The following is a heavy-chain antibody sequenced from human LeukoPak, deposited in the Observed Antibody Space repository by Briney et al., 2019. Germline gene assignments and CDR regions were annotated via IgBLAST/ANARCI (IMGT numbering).Heavy chain of an antibody. J-gene: IGHJ3*02. CDR3: ASTHYYDSSGYYLDAFDI. CDR1: GASISGNGYY. Sequence: SETLSLTCTVSGASISGNGYYWGWIRQPPGKGLEWIGSIYHSGSTYYNPSLKSRVTISVDTSKNQFSLKLSSVTAADTAVYYCASTHYYDSSGYYLDAFDIWGQGTMVTVSS. V-gene: IGHV4-39*07. CDR2: IYHSGST. D-gene: IGHD3-22*01.